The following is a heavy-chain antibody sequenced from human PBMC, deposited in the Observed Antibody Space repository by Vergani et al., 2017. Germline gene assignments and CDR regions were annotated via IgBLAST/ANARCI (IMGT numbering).Heavy chain of an antibody. J-gene: IGHJ6*02. CDR1: GFTFSSYG. CDR2: IGSSGPYI. CDR3: ARDCTSGGCPDNYGKDV. D-gene: IGHD2-8*01. Sequence: VQLVESGGGVVQPGGSLTLSCAASGFTFSSYGMHWVRQAPGKGLEWVAFIGSSGPYINYADSVKGRFIISRDNTNNSLFLQLRSLRAEDAAVYYCARDCTSGGCPDNYGKDVWGQGATVTVSS. V-gene: IGHV3-21*06.